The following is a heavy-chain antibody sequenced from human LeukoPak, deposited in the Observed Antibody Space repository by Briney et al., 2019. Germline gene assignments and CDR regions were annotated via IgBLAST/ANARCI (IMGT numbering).Heavy chain of an antibody. CDR3: AREGLTCTGSSCQRATFDY. D-gene: IGHD2-2*01. CDR2: IKGDGSTT. Sequence: GGSLRLSFATPGFTSSNYGMHWSPKVPGKGLVWFSRIKGDGSTTRSADSVKGRFTISRDNAKNTLYLQMNSLRAEDTAVYYCAREGLTCTGSSCQRATFDYWGQGTLVTVSS. J-gene: IGHJ4*02. V-gene: IGHV3-74*01. CDR1: GFTSSNYG.